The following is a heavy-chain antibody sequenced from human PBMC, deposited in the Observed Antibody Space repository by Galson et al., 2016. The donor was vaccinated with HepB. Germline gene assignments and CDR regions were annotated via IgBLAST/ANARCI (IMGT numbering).Heavy chain of an antibody. CDR3: VRGDCNGGSCHFDY. CDR2: INSVSSTL. V-gene: IGHV3-48*02. D-gene: IGHD2-15*01. Sequence: SLRLSCAASGFTFNTYNMNWVRQAPGKGLEWVSYINSVSSTLYYADSVKGRFAISRDNAKNSLFLQINSLREEDTAVYYCVRGDCNGGSCHFDYWGQGTLVTVSA. J-gene: IGHJ4*02. CDR1: GFTFNTYN.